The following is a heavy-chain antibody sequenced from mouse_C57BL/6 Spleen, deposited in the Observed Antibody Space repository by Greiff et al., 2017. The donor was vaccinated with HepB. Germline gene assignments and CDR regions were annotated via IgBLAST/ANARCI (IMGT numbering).Heavy chain of an antibody. Sequence: EVKLQESGPGLVKPSQSLSLTCSVTGYSITSGYYWNWIRQFPGNKLEWMGYISYDGSNNYNPSLKNRISITRDTSKNQFFLKLNSVTTEDTATYDCANLYYDYVWFAYWGQGTLVTVSA. V-gene: IGHV3-6*01. D-gene: IGHD2-4*01. CDR2: ISYDGSN. J-gene: IGHJ3*01. CDR1: GYSITSGYY. CDR3: ANLYYDYVWFAY.